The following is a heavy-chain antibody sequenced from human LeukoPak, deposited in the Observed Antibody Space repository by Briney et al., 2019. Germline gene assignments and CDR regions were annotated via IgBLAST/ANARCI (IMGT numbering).Heavy chain of an antibody. Sequence: GGSLRLSCAASGFTFSSYWMSWVRQAPGKGLEWVANIKQDGSEIYYVDSVKGRFIISRHNAKNSLYLKMNSLRAEDTAVYYCARDWIQFSSNYWGQGTLVTVSS. CDR2: IKQDGSEI. CDR3: ARDWIQFSSNY. V-gene: IGHV3-7*04. D-gene: IGHD5-18*01. CDR1: GFTFSSYW. J-gene: IGHJ4*02.